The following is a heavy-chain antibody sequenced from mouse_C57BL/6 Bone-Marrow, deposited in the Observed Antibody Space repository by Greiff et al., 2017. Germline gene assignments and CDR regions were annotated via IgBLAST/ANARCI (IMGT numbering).Heavy chain of an antibody. Sequence: EVMLVESGGGLVQPGGSMKLSCVASGFTFSNYWMNWVRQSPEKGLEWVAQIRLKSDNYATHYAESVKGRFTISRDDSKSSVYLQMNNLRAEDTGIYYCTADYYGSRHWYFDVWGTGTTVTVSS. CDR3: TADYYGSRHWYFDV. CDR1: GFTFSNYW. CDR2: IRLKSDNYAT. D-gene: IGHD1-1*01. V-gene: IGHV6-3*01. J-gene: IGHJ1*03.